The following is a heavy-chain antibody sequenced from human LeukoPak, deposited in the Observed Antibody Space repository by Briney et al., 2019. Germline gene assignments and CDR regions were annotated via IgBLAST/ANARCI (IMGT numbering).Heavy chain of an antibody. Sequence: PSETLSLTCTVSGGSISSSSYYWGWIRQPPGKGLEWIGSIYYSGSTYYNPSLRSRVTISVDTSKNQFSLKLSSVTAADTAVYYCARDRFRVAGTSNWGQGTLVTVSS. CDR3: ARDRFRVAGTSN. D-gene: IGHD6-19*01. J-gene: IGHJ4*02. V-gene: IGHV4-39*07. CDR2: IYYSGST. CDR1: GGSISSSSYY.